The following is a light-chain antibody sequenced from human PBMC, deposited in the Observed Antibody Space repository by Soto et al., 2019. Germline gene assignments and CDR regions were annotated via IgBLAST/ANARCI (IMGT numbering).Light chain of an antibody. J-gene: IGLJ1*01. CDR2: NNN. V-gene: IGLV1-44*01. CDR1: SSNIGGRT. CDR3: AAWDDSLTAHV. Sequence: QSVLTQPPSASGTPGQRVTISCSGSSSNIGGRTVNWYQQLPGTAPKLLIYNNNQRPSGVPDRFSGSKSGTSASLAITGLQSEDEADYYCAAWDDSLTAHVFVVGTKVT.